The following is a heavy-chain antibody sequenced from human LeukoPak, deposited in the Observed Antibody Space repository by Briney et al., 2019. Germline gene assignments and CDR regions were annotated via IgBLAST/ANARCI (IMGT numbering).Heavy chain of an antibody. J-gene: IGHJ3*02. CDR2: INPSGGST. CDR1: GYTFTRFY. Sequence: ASVKVSCTASGYTFTRFYIHWVRQAPGQGLEWMGIINPSGGSTNYAQKFQGRVTMTRDSSTSTVYMELSSLRSEDTAVYYCARAASGAFDIWGQGTMVTVSS. V-gene: IGHV1-46*01. CDR3: ARAASGAFDI.